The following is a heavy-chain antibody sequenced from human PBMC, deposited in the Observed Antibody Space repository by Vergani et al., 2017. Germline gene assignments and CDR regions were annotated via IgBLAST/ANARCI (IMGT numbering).Heavy chain of an antibody. V-gene: IGHV3-30-3*01. D-gene: IGHD3-3*01. CDR2: ISYDGSNK. Sequence: QVQLVESGGGVVQPGRSLRLSCAASGFTFSSYAMHWVRQAPGKGLEWVTIISYDGSNKYYADSVKGRFTISRDNSKNTLYLQMNSLRAEDTAVYYCARDPTYYDFWSGYYFDYWGQGTLVTVSS. CDR1: GFTFSSYA. J-gene: IGHJ4*02. CDR3: ARDPTYYDFWSGYYFDY.